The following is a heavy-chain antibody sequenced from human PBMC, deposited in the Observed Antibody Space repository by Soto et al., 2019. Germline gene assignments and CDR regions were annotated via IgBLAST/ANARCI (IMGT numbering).Heavy chain of an antibody. D-gene: IGHD3-22*01. Sequence: AASVKVSCKASGGTFSSYAISWVRQAPGQGLEWMGGIIPIFGTANYAQKFQGRVTITADKSTSTAYMELSSLRSEDTAVYYCARDSSEVNDYWGQGTLVTVSS. V-gene: IGHV1-69*06. CDR3: ARDSSEVNDY. J-gene: IGHJ4*02. CDR1: GGTFSSYA. CDR2: IIPIFGTA.